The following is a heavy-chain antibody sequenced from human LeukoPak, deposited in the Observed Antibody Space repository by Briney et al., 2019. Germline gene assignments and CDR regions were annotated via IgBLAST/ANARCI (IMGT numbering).Heavy chain of an antibody. CDR2: MWHDGDT. D-gene: IGHD1-1*01. J-gene: IGHJ4*02. CDR1: GYSIRNGYY. V-gene: IGHV4-38-2*02. CDR3: ARLPHCTSTNCIAPGLHFEF. Sequence: SETLSLTCTVSGYSIRNGYYWGWIRQPPGKGLEWIGSMWHDGDTYYNPSLRSRLTMSVDTSINQFSLMVRSVTAADTAVYYCARLPHCTSTNCIAPGLHFEFWRQGALITVSS.